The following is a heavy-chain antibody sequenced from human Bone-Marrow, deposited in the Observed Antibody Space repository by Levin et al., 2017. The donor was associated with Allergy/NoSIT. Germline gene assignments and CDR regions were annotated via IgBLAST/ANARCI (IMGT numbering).Heavy chain of an antibody. CDR1: GSTFRNYA. V-gene: IGHV3-23*01. J-gene: IGHJ4*02. CDR3: VKYFLTDADSGPGY. Sequence: LSLTCAASGSTFRNYAMSWVRQAPGRGLEWVSGINTSGAATAYAASARGRFTISRDNSKNTLSLQMNSLRAEDTALYYCVKYFLTDADSGPGYWGQGTLVTVSS. D-gene: IGHD5-12*01. CDR2: INTSGAAT.